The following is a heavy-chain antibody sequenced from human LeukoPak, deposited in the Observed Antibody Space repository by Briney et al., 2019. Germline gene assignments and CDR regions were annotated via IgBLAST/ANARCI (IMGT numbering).Heavy chain of an antibody. Sequence: ASVKVSCKASGGTSSSYAITWVRQAPGQGFECMGGIIPMTRTPNYAQKFQGRVTITTDESTHTAYMEVRSLRSEDTAVYYCATDREDILTGYYRFDYWGQGTLVTVSS. CDR2: IIPMTRTP. D-gene: IGHD3-9*01. CDR1: GGTSSSYA. V-gene: IGHV1-69*05. J-gene: IGHJ4*02. CDR3: ATDREDILTGYYRFDY.